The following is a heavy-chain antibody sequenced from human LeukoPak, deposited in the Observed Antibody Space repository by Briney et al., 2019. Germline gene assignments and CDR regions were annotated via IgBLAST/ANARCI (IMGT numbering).Heavy chain of an antibody. CDR3: ARDNNWNDFDH. J-gene: IGHJ4*02. CDR2: IYSDGSST. CDR1: GFTFSGSL. Sequence: GGSLRLSCAASGFTFSGSLLHWGRQALGKGLLWVSRIYSDGSSTSYADSVKGRFTISRDNAKNTLYLQINSLRAEDTAVYYCARDNNWNDFDHWGQGTLVTVSS. V-gene: IGHV3-74*01. D-gene: IGHD1-1*01.